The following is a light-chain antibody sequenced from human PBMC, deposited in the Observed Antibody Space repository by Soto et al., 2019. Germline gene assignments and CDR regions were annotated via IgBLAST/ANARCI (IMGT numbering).Light chain of an antibody. V-gene: IGLV2-14*01. J-gene: IGLJ2*01. CDR1: SSDVGGYNF. Sequence: QSALTQPASVSGSPGQSITISCTGTSSDVGGYNFVSWYQQHPGKAPQLMIYEVSNRPSGVSNRFSGSKSGNTASLTISGLQAEDEADYYCTSFKPNSALVRFGGGTKLTGL. CDR3: TSFKPNSALVR. CDR2: EVS.